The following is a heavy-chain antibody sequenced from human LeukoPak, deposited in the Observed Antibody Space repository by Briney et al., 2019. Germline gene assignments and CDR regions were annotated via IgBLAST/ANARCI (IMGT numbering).Heavy chain of an antibody. CDR2: INHSGST. D-gene: IGHD3-3*01. V-gene: IGHV4-34*01. CDR3: ARVRTDFWSGYQVFDY. CDR1: GVSFSGYY. J-gene: IGHJ4*02. Sequence: SETLSLTCAVYGVSFSGYYWSWIRQPPGKGLEWIGEINHSGSTNYNPSLKSRVTISVDTSKNQFSLKLSSVTAADTAVYYCARVRTDFWSGYQVFDYWGQGTLVTVSS.